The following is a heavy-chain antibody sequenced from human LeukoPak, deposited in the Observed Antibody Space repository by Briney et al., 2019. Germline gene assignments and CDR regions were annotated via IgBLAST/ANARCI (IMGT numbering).Heavy chain of an antibody. D-gene: IGHD3-22*01. CDR2: IIPIFGTA. J-gene: IGHJ4*02. CDR3: ARCDSSGYYYYSDY. CDR1: GGTFSSYA. Sequence: GASVKVSCKASGGTFSSYAISWVRQAPGQGLEWMGGIIPIFGTANYAQKFQGRVTITADESTSTAYMELSSLRSEDTAVYHCARCDSSGYYYYSDYWGQGTLVTVSS. V-gene: IGHV1-69*13.